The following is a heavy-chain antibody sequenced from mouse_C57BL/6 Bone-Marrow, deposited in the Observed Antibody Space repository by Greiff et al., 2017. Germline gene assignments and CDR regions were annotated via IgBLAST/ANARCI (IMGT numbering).Heavy chain of an antibody. D-gene: IGHD1-1*01. CDR1: GYTFTSYW. J-gene: IGHJ4*01. CDR2: IDPSDSYT. V-gene: IGHV1-59*01. CDR3: ARSDYYGSIPYAMDY. Sequence: QVQLQQPGAELVRPGTSVKLSCKASGYTFTSYWMHWVKQRPGQGLEWIGVIDPSDSYTNYNQKFKGKATLTVDTSSSTAYMQLSSLTSEDSAVYYCARSDYYGSIPYAMDYWGQGTSVTVSS.